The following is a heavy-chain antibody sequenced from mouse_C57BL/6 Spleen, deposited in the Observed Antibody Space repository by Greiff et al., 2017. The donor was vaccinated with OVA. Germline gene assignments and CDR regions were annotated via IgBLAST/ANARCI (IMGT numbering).Heavy chain of an antibody. CDR2: IDPSDSYT. Sequence: QVQLQQPGAELVKPGASVKLSCKASGYTFTSYWMQWVKQRPGQGLEWIGEIDPSDSYTNYNQKFKGKATLTVDTSSSTAYMQLSSLTSEDSAVYYCARRYYYGSSPFAYWGQGTLVTVSA. CDR1: GYTFTSYW. D-gene: IGHD1-1*01. J-gene: IGHJ3*01. V-gene: IGHV1-50*01. CDR3: ARRYYYGSSPFAY.